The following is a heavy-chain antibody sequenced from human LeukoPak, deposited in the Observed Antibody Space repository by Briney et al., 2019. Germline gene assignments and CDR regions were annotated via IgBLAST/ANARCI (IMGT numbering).Heavy chain of an antibody. D-gene: IGHD1-14*01. Sequence: SETLSLTCTVSGGSLSSSSYYWGWIRQPPGKGLEWNGSIYYSGSTNYNPSVKSRVNISVDTSKNQFSLKLSSVTAADTAVYYCARGTGNDAFDIWGQGTMVTVSS. CDR1: GGSLSSSSYY. CDR2: IYYSGST. CDR3: ARGTGNDAFDI. J-gene: IGHJ3*02. V-gene: IGHV4-39*01.